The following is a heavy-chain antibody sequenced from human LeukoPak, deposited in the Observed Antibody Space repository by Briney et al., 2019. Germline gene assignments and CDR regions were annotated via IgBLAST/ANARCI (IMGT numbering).Heavy chain of an antibody. CDR1: GYTFTSYG. CDR3: ARVLHYGSGSCYNDYWFDP. D-gene: IGHD3-10*01. Sequence: ASVKVSCKASGYTFTSYGISWVRQAPGQGLEWMGWISAYNGNTNYAQKLRGRVTMTTDTSTSTAYMELRSLRSDDTAVYYCARVLHYGSGSCYNDYWFDPWGQGTLVTVSS. CDR2: ISAYNGNT. J-gene: IGHJ5*02. V-gene: IGHV1-18*04.